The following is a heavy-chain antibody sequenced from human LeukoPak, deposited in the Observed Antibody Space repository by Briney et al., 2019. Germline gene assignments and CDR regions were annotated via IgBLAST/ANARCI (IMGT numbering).Heavy chain of an antibody. V-gene: IGHV3-48*04. Sequence: PGGSLRLSCAASGFTFSSYSMNWVRQAPGKGLEWVSYISSSSSTIYYADSVKGRFTISRDNAKNSLYLQMNSLRAEDTAVYYCARGYYDILTGSANYYGMDVWGQGTTVTVSS. J-gene: IGHJ6*02. CDR1: GFTFSSYS. CDR3: ARGYYDILTGSANYYGMDV. CDR2: ISSSSSTI. D-gene: IGHD3-9*01.